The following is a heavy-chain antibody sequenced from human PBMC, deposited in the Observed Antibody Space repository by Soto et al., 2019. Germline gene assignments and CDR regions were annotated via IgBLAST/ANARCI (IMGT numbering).Heavy chain of an antibody. V-gene: IGHV1-69*13. J-gene: IGHJ6*02. CDR1: GGTFSSYA. CDR3: ARALFSKLIAAADPYYYGMDV. CDR2: IIPIFGTA. D-gene: IGHD6-13*01. Sequence: ASVKLSCKASGGTFSSYAISWVRQAPGQGLEWMGGIIPIFGTANYAQKFQGRVTITADGSTSTAYMELSSLRSEDTAVYYCARALFSKLIAAADPYYYGMDVWGQGTTVTVSS.